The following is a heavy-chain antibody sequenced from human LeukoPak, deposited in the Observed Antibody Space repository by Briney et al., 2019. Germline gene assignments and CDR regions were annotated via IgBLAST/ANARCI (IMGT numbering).Heavy chain of an antibody. CDR2: IYAGNGDV. V-gene: IGHV1-3*01. D-gene: IGHD3-10*01. J-gene: IGHJ4*02. CDR1: GYTLSTYT. Sequence: VASVKVSCKASGYTLSTYTMHWLRQAPGQRPEWMGCIYAGNGDVKYSQNFQARVTITRDTSANTAYLELSNLRSEDTAVYYCARDPSRGNFDYWGQGTLVTVSS. CDR3: ARDPSRGNFDY.